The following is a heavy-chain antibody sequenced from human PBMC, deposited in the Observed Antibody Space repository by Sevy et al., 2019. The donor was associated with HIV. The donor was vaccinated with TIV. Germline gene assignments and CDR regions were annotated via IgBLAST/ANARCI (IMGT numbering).Heavy chain of an antibody. CDR2: IYYSGST. CDR3: ARDRLQGIYYYGMDV. D-gene: IGHD4-4*01. J-gene: IGHJ6*02. V-gene: IGHV4-59*01. CDR1: GGSISSYY. Sequence: LRETLSLTCTVSGGSISSYYWSWIRQPPGKGLEWIGYIYYSGSTSYNPSLKSRVTISVDTSKNQFSLKLSSVTAADTAVYYCARDRLQGIYYYGMDVWRQGTTVTVSS.